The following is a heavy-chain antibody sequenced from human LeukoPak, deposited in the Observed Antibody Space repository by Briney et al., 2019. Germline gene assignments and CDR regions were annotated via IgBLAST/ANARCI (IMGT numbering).Heavy chain of an antibody. Sequence: GSVKVSCKASGYTFTGYYMHWVRQAPGQGPEWMGWINPNSGGTNYAQKFQGRVTMTRDTSISTAYMELSRLRSDDTAVYYCARDKSGSSGWYSYFDYWGQGTLVTVSS. CDR1: GYTFTGYY. D-gene: IGHD6-19*01. CDR3: ARDKSGSSGWYSYFDY. V-gene: IGHV1-2*02. J-gene: IGHJ4*02. CDR2: INPNSGGT.